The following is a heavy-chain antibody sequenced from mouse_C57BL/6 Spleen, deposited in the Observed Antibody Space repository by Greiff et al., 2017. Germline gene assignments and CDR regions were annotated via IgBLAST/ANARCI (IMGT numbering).Heavy chain of an antibody. D-gene: IGHD1-1*01. CDR2: IDPSDSYT. J-gene: IGHJ2*01. V-gene: IGHV1-59*01. CDR3: AIDYCSSFDY. CDR1: GYTFTSYW. Sequence: QVQLQQPGAELVRPGTSVKLSCKASGYTFTSYWMHWVKQRTGQSLEWIGVIDPSDSYTNYNQKFKGKATLTVDTSSSTAYMQPSSPTSYDSAVYYCAIDYCSSFDYWGQGTTLTVSS.